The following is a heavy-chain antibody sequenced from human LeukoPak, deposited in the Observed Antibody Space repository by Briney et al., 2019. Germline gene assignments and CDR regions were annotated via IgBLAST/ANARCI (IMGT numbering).Heavy chain of an antibody. CDR3: AKPGGAHYDSSGLDY. CDR2: ISYDGSSQ. Sequence: PGGSLRLSCAASGFTFSSYGMHWVRQAPGKGLEWVAGISYDGSSQKYADSVKGRFTISRDNSKSTLYLQMNSLRAEDTAVYYCAKPGGAHYDSSGLDYWGQGTLVTVSS. V-gene: IGHV3-30*18. J-gene: IGHJ4*02. CDR1: GFTFSSYG. D-gene: IGHD3-22*01.